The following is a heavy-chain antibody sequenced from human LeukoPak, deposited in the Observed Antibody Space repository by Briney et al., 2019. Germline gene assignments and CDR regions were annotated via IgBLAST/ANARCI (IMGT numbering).Heavy chain of an antibody. Sequence: GGSLRLSCAASGFTFSSYAMSWVRQAPGKGLEWVSAISGSGGSTYYADSVKGRFTISRDNSKNTLYLQMNSLRAEDTAVYYCAKAYCGGDCYGDYFDYWGQGILSPSPQ. CDR1: GFTFSSYA. V-gene: IGHV3-23*01. D-gene: IGHD2-21*02. J-gene: IGHJ4*02. CDR3: AKAYCGGDCYGDYFDY. CDR2: ISGSGGST.